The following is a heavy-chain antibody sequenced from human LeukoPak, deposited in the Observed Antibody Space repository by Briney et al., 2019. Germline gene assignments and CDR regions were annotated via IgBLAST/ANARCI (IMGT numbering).Heavy chain of an antibody. J-gene: IGHJ4*02. CDR3: ARSFSHSSSFDY. D-gene: IGHD6-6*01. V-gene: IGHV1-46*01. Sequence: ASVKVSCKASGGTFSSYAISWVRQAPGQGLEWMGIINPSGGSTSYAQKFQGRVTMTRDTSTSTVYMELSSLRSEDTAVYYCARSFSHSSSFDYWGQGTLVTVSS. CDR2: INPSGGST. CDR1: GGTFSSYA.